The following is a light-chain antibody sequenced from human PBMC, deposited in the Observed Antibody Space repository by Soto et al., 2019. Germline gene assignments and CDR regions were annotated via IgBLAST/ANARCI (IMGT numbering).Light chain of an antibody. CDR1: RSVAGY. CDR2: DGS. V-gene: IGKV3-11*01. Sequence: EIVLTQSPATLSLSPGERATLACRASRSVAGYLAWYQQRPGQAPRLLIYDGSNRATGIPARFSGSGSGTDFNLTISRLAPEDFGIYYCQQRSSRNTFGQGTKLEIK. J-gene: IGKJ2*01. CDR3: QQRSSRNT.